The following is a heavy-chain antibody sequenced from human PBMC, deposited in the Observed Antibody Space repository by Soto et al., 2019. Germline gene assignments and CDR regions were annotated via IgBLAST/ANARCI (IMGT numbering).Heavy chain of an antibody. J-gene: IGHJ4*02. CDR3: APDIVVVPAAMIDY. CDR2: ISSSSSYI. Sequence: VQLVESGGGLVKPGGSLRLSCAASGFTFSSYSMNWVRQAPGKGLEWVSSISSSSSYIYYADSVKGRFTISRDNAKNSLYLQMNSLRAEDTAVYYCAPDIVVVPAAMIDYWGQGTLVTVSS. D-gene: IGHD2-2*01. V-gene: IGHV3-21*01. CDR1: GFTFSSYS.